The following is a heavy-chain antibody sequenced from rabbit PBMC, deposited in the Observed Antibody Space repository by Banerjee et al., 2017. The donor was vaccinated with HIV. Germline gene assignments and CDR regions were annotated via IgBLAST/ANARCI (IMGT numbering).Heavy chain of an antibody. CDR1: GFSFSSDYY. V-gene: IGHV1S40*01. J-gene: IGHJ5*01. CDR3: ARTSAGGGWDWLDL. CDR2: IDGGNSDST. D-gene: IGHD4-1*01. Sequence: QSLEESGGDLVKPGASLTLTCTASGFSFSSDYYMCWVRQAPGKGLEWIACIDGGNSDSTYYASWAKGRFTVSKTSSTTVTLQMTSLTAADTATYFCARTSAGGGWDWLDLWGQGTLVTVS.